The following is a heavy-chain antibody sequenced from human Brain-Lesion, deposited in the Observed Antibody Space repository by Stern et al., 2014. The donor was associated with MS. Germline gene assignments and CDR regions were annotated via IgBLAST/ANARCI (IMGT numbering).Heavy chain of an antibody. CDR1: GGSISSGGYY. V-gene: IGHV4-61*02. Sequence: VQLVQSGPGLVKPSQTLSLSCTVSGGSISSGGYYWSWIRQPAGKGLEWIGRIFNSGSTRYNPSLKSRGTTSIDTSKNQFSLRLNSMTAADTAVYYCARGRVVPGFQYYATDVWGQGTTVIVSS. J-gene: IGHJ6*02. D-gene: IGHD2-2*01. CDR2: IFNSGST. CDR3: ARGRVVPGFQYYATDV.